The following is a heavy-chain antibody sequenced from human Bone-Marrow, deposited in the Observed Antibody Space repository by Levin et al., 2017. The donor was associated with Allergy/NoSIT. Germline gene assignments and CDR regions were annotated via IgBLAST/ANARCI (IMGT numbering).Heavy chain of an antibody. D-gene: IGHD5-12*01. CDR1: GFTFTNFE. Sequence: GGSLRLSCAASGFTFTNFEMNWVRQAPGRGLEWISYINLRGSTIYYADSVRGRFSVSRDNAKNSLYLRMNSLTAEDTAVYYCARQVQNYYSGSGYYFDSWGQGTLVTVSP. CDR3: ARQVQNYYSGSGYYFDS. V-gene: IGHV3-48*03. J-gene: IGHJ4*02. CDR2: INLRGSTI.